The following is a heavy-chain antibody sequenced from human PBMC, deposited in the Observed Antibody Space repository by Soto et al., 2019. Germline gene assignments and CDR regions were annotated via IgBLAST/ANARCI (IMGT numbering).Heavy chain of an antibody. CDR3: VRAAGYSGNDYVYYYGMDV. Sequence: VQLVESGGGLIRPGGSLRLSCAVSGFTVSSNYMSWVRQAPGKGLEWVALVWYDGGNKYYADSVKGRFTISRDNSKNTLYLQMNSLRDEDTAVYYCVRAAGYSGNDYVYYYGMDVWGQGTTVTVSS. CDR1: GFTVSSNY. D-gene: IGHD5-12*01. CDR2: VWYDGGNK. J-gene: IGHJ6*02. V-gene: IGHV3-33*01.